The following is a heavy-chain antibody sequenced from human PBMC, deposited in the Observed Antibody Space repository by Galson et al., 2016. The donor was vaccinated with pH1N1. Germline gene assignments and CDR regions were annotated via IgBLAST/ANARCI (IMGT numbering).Heavy chain of an antibody. D-gene: IGHD3-22*01. Sequence: TLSLTCTVGGESMGAYHWSWIRQPAGKALEWLGRLYNSGNTNINPSLESRVAVSLDKPNNQFSLRLHSLTAADTAVYYCVRETWLKYFDFWAQGTLVTVSS. V-gene: IGHV4-4*07. CDR1: GESMGAYH. CDR2: LYNSGNT. J-gene: IGHJ4*02. CDR3: VRETWLKYFDF.